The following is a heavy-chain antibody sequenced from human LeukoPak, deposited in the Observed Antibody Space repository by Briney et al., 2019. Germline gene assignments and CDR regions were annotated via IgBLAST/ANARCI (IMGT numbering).Heavy chain of an antibody. J-gene: IGHJ3*02. CDR2: LHPVTGGT. D-gene: IGHD1-26*01. Sequence: ASVKVSCKASGYTFTTYLIHWVRQAPGQGLEWMGELHPVTGGTNYAQKFRGRVTMTRDTSTSTVYLELSSLTSEDTAVYFCARDPANGRPDAYDIWGQGTRVTVSS. CDR3: ARDPANGRPDAYDI. CDR1: GYTFTTYL. V-gene: IGHV1-46*01.